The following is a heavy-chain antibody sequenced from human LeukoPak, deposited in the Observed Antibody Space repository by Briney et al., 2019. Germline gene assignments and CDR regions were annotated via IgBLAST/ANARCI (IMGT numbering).Heavy chain of an antibody. Sequence: GGSLRLSCAASGFTFSSYGMSWIRQAPGKGLEWVSYISSSGSTIYYADSVKGRFTISRDNAKNSLYLQMNSLRAEDTAVYYCARLGAVAGTRGIWYYYYYMDVWGKGTTVTVSS. D-gene: IGHD6-19*01. V-gene: IGHV3-48*04. CDR2: ISSSGSTI. CDR3: ARLGAVAGTRGIWYYYYYMDV. CDR1: GFTFSSYG. J-gene: IGHJ6*03.